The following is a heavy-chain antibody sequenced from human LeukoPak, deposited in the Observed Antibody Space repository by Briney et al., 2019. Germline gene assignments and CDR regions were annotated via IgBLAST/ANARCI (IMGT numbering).Heavy chain of an antibody. V-gene: IGHV1-2*02. CDR2: INPNSGGT. CDR1: GYTFTGYY. D-gene: IGHD3-22*01. J-gene: IGHJ4*02. Sequence: ASVKVSCKASGYTFTGYYMHWVRQAPGQGLEWMGWINPNSGGTNYAQKFQGRVTMTRDTSISTAYMELSRLRSDDTAVYYCARDPSMIVDSFDYWGQGTLVTVSS. CDR3: ARDPSMIVDSFDY.